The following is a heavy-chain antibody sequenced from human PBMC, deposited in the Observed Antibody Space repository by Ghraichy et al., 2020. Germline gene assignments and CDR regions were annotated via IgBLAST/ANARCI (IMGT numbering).Heavy chain of an antibody. D-gene: IGHD5-18*01. V-gene: IGHV3-30*04. CDR3: VREDSAFYH. J-gene: IGHJ4*02. CDR2: FSSGGKTK. Sequence: GGSLRLSCAASGFTFSNYVMHWVRQAPGRGLEWLAAFSSGGKTKFYPDSVKGRFTISRDNSQNTLFMQMNSLRPEDTAIYYCVREDSAFYHWGQGTLVTDPS. CDR1: GFTFSNYV.